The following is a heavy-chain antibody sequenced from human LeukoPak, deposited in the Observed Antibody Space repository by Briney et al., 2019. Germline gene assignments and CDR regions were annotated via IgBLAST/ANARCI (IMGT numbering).Heavy chain of an antibody. CDR1: GFTLSSYW. J-gene: IGHJ4*02. Sequence: GGSLRLSCAASGFTLSSYWRSWGCQAPGKGLELVANLKQYGSEKYYVDSVKGRFTMSRDNAKNSLYLQMTSMRAEDTAVYYCARVQWELRGVGSYFDYWGQGALVTVSS. CDR3: ARVQWELRGVGSYFDY. V-gene: IGHV3-7*01. CDR2: LKQYGSEK. D-gene: IGHD1-26*01.